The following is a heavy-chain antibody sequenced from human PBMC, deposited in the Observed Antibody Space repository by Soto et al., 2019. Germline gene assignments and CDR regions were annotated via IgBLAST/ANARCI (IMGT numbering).Heavy chain of an antibody. D-gene: IGHD6-13*01. J-gene: IGHJ3*02. CDR2: IWYDGSNK. Sequence: QVQLVESGGGVVQPGRSLRLSCAASGFTFSSYGMHWVRQAPGKGLEWVAVIWYDGSNKYYADSVKGRFTISRDNSKNTLYLQMNSLRAEDTAVYYCAREGSHGEQLHGLAQGDAFDIWGQGTMVTVSS. CDR1: GFTFSSYG. V-gene: IGHV3-33*01. CDR3: AREGSHGEQLHGLAQGDAFDI.